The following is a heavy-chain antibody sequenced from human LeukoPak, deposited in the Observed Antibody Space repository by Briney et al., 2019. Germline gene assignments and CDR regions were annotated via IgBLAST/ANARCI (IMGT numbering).Heavy chain of an antibody. Sequence: SETLSLTCTVSGGSITSYYWSWIRQPAGKGPEWIGRIYASGSTNYNPSLKSRVTMSVDTSRNQFSLRLNSVTAADTAVYYCARGDRAVAGAWGWFDPWGQGTLVTVSS. CDR3: ARGDRAVAGAWGWFDP. D-gene: IGHD6-19*01. V-gene: IGHV4-4*07. CDR2: IYASGST. CDR1: GGSITSYY. J-gene: IGHJ5*02.